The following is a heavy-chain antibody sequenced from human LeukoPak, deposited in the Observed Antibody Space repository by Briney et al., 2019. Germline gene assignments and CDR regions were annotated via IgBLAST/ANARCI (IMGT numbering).Heavy chain of an antibody. D-gene: IGHD2-8*01. CDR2: ISTTGTTV. J-gene: IGHJ4*02. Sequence: GGSLRLSCAASGFTFSDFYMSWLRQTPGKGLEWVSYISTTGTTVDYADSVKGRFTISRDNAKGSLYLQTNNLGADDTAVYYCAKGHTYGMIWGQGTLVIVSS. V-gene: IGHV3-11*01. CDR3: AKGHTYGMI. CDR1: GFTFSDFY.